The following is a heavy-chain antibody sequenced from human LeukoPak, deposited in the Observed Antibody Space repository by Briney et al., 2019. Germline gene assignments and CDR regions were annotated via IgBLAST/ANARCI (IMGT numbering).Heavy chain of an antibody. CDR2: IYDTGNT. V-gene: IGHV4-59*01. Sequence: SETLSLTCTVSGGPLSAYYWTWIRQPPGKGLEWIGYIYDTGNTNYNPSLKSRVTISVDTSKNQFSLKLTSVTAADTAVYYCASGEIGSTLGGYWGQGTLVTVSS. CDR1: GGPLSAYY. CDR3: ASGEIGSTLGGY. D-gene: IGHD5-12*01. J-gene: IGHJ4*02.